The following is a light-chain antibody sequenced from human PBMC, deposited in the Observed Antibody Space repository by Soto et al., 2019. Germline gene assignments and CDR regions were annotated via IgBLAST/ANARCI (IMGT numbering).Light chain of an antibody. Sequence: NFMLTQPHSVSESPGKTVTISCTRSSGSIASNYVQWSQQRPGSAPTTVIYEDNQRPSGVPDRFSGSIDSSSNSASLTISGRKTEDEADYYCQSYDSSNQKVFGGGPKLTVL. CDR3: QSYDSSNQKV. CDR2: EDN. V-gene: IGLV6-57*04. CDR1: SGSIASNY. J-gene: IGLJ3*02.